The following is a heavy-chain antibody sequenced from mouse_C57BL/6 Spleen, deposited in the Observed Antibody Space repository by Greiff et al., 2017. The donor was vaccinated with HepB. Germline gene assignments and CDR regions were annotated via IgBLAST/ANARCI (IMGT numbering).Heavy chain of an antibody. CDR1: GFNIKDYY. CDR3: ARRTAQATFGFAY. J-gene: IGHJ3*01. Sequence: EVQVVESGAELVKPGASVKLSCTASGFNIKDYYMHWVKQRTEQGLEWIGRIDPEDGETKYAPKFQGKATIAADTSSNTAYLQLSSLTSEDTAVYYCARRTAQATFGFAYWGQGTLVTVSA. D-gene: IGHD3-2*02. V-gene: IGHV14-2*01. CDR2: IDPEDGET.